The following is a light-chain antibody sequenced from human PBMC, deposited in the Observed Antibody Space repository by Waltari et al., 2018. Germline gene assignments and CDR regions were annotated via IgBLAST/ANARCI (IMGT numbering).Light chain of an antibody. CDR1: QSVSSSY. CDR3: QQYGSSPLT. CDR2: GAS. V-gene: IGKV3-20*01. Sequence: EIVLTQSPGTLSLSPGERATLSCRASQSVSSSYLSWYQQKPGQAPRLIIYGASSRATGFPDRFSGSGSGTDFTLTISRLEPEDFAVYYCQQYGSSPLTFGGGTKVEIK. J-gene: IGKJ4*01.